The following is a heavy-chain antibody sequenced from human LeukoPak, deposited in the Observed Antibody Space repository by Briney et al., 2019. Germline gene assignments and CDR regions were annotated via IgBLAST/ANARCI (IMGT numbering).Heavy chain of an antibody. CDR1: GFTFSSYA. V-gene: IGHV3-30-3*01. J-gene: IGHJ4*02. CDR3: AVVAGRFPPDY. Sequence: GGSLRLSCAASGFTFSSYAMHWVRQAPGKGLEWVAFTSFDESNKFYADSVEGRFTISRDNSKKILFLQMDNLRVEDTAMYYCAVVAGRFPPDYWGQGTLVTVSS. CDR2: TSFDESNK. D-gene: IGHD6-19*01.